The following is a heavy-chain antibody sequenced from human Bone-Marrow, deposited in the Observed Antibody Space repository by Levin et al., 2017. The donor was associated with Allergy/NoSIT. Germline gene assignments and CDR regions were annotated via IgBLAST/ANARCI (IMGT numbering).Heavy chain of an antibody. CDR2: INPDSGGT. D-gene: IGHD6-25*01. V-gene: IGHV1-2*02. Sequence: ASVKVSCKTSGYTFTAYYIHWVRLAPGQGLQWMGWINPDSGGTDSSLKFKGRVTMTSDTSSTTAYMELHRLRYDDTALYFCARGWESGFSSAGTTQSWCDRWGQGTLVTVS. CDR1: GYTFTAYY. J-gene: IGHJ5*02. CDR3: ARGWESGFSSAGTTQSWCDR.